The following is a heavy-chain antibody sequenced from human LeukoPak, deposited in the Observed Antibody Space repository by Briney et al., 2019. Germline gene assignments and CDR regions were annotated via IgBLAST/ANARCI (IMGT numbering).Heavy chain of an antibody. CDR2: IYYSGST. J-gene: IGHJ4*02. V-gene: IGHV4-31*01. Sequence: TVSLTCTVSGGSISSGGYYWSWIRQHPRKGLESIGYIYYSGSTYYNPSLKSQVTISVDTSKNQFSLKLSSVTAADTAVYYCAREGGYCSSTSCYHPAFDYWGQGTLVTVSS. CDR3: AREGGYCSSTSCYHPAFDY. D-gene: IGHD2-2*01. CDR1: GGSISSGGYY.